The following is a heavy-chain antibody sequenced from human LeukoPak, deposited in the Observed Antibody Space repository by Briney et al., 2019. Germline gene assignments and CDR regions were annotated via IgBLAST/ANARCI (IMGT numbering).Heavy chain of an antibody. CDR2: INHSGST. J-gene: IGHJ4*02. CDR1: GGSFSGYY. D-gene: IGHD6-19*01. CDR3: ARGLAYSSGWSYYFDY. Sequence: PSETLSLTCAVYGGSFSGYYWSWIRQPPGKGLEWIGEINHSGSTNYNPSLKSRVTISVDTSKNQFSLKLSSVTAADTAVYYCARGLAYSSGWSYYFDYWGQGTLVTVSS. V-gene: IGHV4-34*01.